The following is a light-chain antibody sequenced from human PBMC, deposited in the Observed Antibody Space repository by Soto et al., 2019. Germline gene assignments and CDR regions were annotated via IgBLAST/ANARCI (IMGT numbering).Light chain of an antibody. J-gene: IGKJ3*01. CDR1: ESVSSSY. Sequence: EIVLTQSPGTLSLSPGESATLSCGASESVSSSYLAWYQQKPGQAPRLLIYGATTRLRGVPDRFSGSGSGTDCTLTISRLEPEDFAVYYCQQYGSSPFTFGPGTKVDI. CDR3: QQYGSSPFT. CDR2: GAT. V-gene: IGKV3-20*01.